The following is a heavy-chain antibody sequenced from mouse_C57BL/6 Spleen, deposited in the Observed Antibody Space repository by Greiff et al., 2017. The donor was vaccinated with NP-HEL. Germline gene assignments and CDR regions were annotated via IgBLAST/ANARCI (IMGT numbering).Heavy chain of an antibody. Sequence: EVQLVESGGGLVKPGGSLKLSCAASGFTFSSYAMSWVRQTPEKRLEWVATISDGGSYTYYPDNVKGRFTISRDNAKNNLYLQMSHLKSEDTAMYYCARAGDGYEAWFAYWGQGTLVTVSA. D-gene: IGHD2-2*01. CDR2: ISDGGSYT. V-gene: IGHV5-4*01. J-gene: IGHJ3*01. CDR1: GFTFSSYA. CDR3: ARAGDGYEAWFAY.